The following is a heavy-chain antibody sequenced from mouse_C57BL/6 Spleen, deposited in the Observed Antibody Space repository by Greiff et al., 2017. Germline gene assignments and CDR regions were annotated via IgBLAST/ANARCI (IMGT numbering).Heavy chain of an antibody. CDR2: IHPNSGST. J-gene: IGHJ1*03. V-gene: IGHV1-64*01. CDR3: AIALGRGWDFDG. CDR1: GYTFTSYW. D-gene: IGHD4-1*01. Sequence: QVQLQQPGAELVKPGASVKLSCKASGYTFTSYWMHWVKQRPGQGLEWIGMIHPNSGSTNYNEKFKSKATLTVDTSSSTAYMQLSSLTSEDSAVYYCAIALGRGWDFDGWGTGTTVTVAS.